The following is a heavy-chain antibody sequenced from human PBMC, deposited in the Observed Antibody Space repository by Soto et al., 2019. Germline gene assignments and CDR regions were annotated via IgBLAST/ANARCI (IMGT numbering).Heavy chain of an antibody. D-gene: IGHD5-12*01. CDR3: ARLGQGGYVQGMDV. V-gene: IGHV5-51*01. CDR1: GDRFIDFW. J-gene: IGHJ6*02. CDR2: IDPADSET. Sequence: LRVSCSVAGDRFIDFWSAWVRQIPGKGLEWMGIIDPADSETKYSPSFQGQVTISVDKSINTAYLQWSSLKASDTAMYYCARLGQGGYVQGMDVWGQGTTVPVSS.